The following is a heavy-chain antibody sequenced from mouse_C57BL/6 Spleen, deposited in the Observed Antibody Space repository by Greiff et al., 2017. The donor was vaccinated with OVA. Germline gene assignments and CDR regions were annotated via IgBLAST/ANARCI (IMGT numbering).Heavy chain of an antibody. D-gene: IGHD1-1*01. CDR1: GYTFTDYN. CDR2: INPNNGGT. Sequence: EVQLQQSGPELVKPGASVKMSCKASGYTFTDYNMHWVKQSHGKSLEWIGYINPNNGGTSYNQKFKGKATLTVNKSSSTAYMELRSLTSEDSAVYYCATGSSPYWYFDVWGTGTTVTVSS. J-gene: IGHJ1*03. V-gene: IGHV1-22*01. CDR3: ATGSSPYWYFDV.